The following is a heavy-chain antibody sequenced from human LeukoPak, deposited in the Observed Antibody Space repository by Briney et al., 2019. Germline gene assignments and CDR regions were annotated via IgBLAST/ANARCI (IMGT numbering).Heavy chain of an antibody. Sequence: ASVKVSCKASGYTFTNYYMHWVRQAPGQGLEWMGIINPSDDGTTYAQKFQGRVTMTRDTSTSTVYMELSSLRSEDTAVYYCAGVRVGAPAIFDYWGQGTLVTVSS. CDR2: INPSDDGT. V-gene: IGHV1-46*01. D-gene: IGHD1-26*01. CDR1: GYTFTNYY. CDR3: AGVRVGAPAIFDY. J-gene: IGHJ4*02.